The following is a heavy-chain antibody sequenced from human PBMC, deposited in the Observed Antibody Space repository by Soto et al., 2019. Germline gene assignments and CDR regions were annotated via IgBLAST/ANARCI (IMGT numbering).Heavy chain of an antibody. V-gene: IGHV4-31*03. CDR2: IYYSGST. J-gene: IGHJ6*03. D-gene: IGHD2-2*01. Sequence: SETLSLTCTVSGGSIISGGYYWIWIRQHPGKGLEWIGYIYYSGSTYYNPSLKSRVTISVDTSKNQFSLKLSSVTAADTAVYYCARDPPAARHMDVWGKGTTVTVSS. CDR3: ARDPPAARHMDV. CDR1: GGSIISGGYY.